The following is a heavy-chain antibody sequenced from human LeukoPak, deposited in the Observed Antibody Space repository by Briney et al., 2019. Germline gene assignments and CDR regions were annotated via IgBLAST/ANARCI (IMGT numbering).Heavy chain of an antibody. Sequence: GGSLRLSCAVSGITLSNYGMSWVRQAPGKGLERVAGISGGAGGTTYADSVKGRFTISRDNAKKSLYLEMNNLRAEDTAVYYCATDGAGFDTWGQGVLVTVSS. CDR2: ISGGAGGT. J-gene: IGHJ5*02. CDR3: ATDGAGFDT. CDR1: GITLSNYG. V-gene: IGHV3-23*01.